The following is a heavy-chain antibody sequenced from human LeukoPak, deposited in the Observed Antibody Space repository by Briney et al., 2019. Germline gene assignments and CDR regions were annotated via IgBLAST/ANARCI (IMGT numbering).Heavy chain of an antibody. Sequence: ASVKVSWKASGYTFINSVIHWVRQAPAQRLEWMGWINAGNGITKYSQEFHDRVTITRDTSASTAYMDLNSLRSEDTAVYYCARGINILRGVPHWYFDLWGRGTLVTVSS. CDR3: ARGINILRGVPHWYFDL. CDR2: INAGNGIT. V-gene: IGHV1-3*01. D-gene: IGHD3-10*01. CDR1: GYTFINSV. J-gene: IGHJ2*01.